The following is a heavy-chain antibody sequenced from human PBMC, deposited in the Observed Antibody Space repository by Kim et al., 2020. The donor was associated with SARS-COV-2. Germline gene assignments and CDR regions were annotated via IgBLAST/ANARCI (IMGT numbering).Heavy chain of an antibody. Sequence: NYNPSLKSRVTISVDKSKNQFSLKLSSVTAADTAVYYCARRLGYGDYVDYWGQGTLVTVSS. V-gene: IGHV4-4*02. CDR3: ARRLGYGDYVDY. D-gene: IGHD4-17*01. J-gene: IGHJ4*02.